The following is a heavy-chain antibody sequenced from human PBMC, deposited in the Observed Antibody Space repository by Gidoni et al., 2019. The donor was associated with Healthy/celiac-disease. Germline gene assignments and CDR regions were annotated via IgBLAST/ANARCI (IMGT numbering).Heavy chain of an antibody. CDR2: ISSSGSTI. J-gene: IGHJ4*02. D-gene: IGHD6-13*01. CDR3: CIAAAGTAVDY. V-gene: IGHV3-48*03. CDR1: GFTFSSYE. Sequence: EVQLVESGGGLVQRGGSLRLSWAASGFTFSSYEMNWVRQAPGKGVGGFSYISSSGSTIYYADSVKGRFTISRDNAKNSLYLQMNSLRAEDTAVYYCCIAAAGTAVDYWGQGTLVTVSS.